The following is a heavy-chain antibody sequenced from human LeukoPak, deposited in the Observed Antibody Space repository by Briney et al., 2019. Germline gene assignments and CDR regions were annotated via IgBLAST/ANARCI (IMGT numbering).Heavy chain of an antibody. CDR2: IYFSGST. Sequence: PSETLSLTRTVSGGSISSYYWSWIRQPPGQGLECIGHIYFSGSTNYNPSLKSRVTISVDTSKNQFSLRLSSVTAADTAVYYCARVTAAGGGFDYWSQGTLVTVSS. D-gene: IGHD6-13*01. CDR3: ARVTAAGGGFDY. CDR1: GGSISSYY. V-gene: IGHV4-59*01. J-gene: IGHJ4*02.